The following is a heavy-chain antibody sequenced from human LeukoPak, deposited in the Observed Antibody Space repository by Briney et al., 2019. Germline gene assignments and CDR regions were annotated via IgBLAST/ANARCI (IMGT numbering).Heavy chain of an antibody. CDR3: ARGARGYYNILTGYYVAFDI. J-gene: IGHJ3*02. Sequence: GASVKVSCKASGYTFTSYGISWVRQAPGQGLEWMGWISAYNGNTNYAQKLQGRVTMTTDTSTSTAYMELRSLRSDDTAVYYCARGARGYYNILTGYYVAFDILGQGKMVTVSS. V-gene: IGHV1-18*01. D-gene: IGHD3-9*01. CDR2: ISAYNGNT. CDR1: GYTFTSYG.